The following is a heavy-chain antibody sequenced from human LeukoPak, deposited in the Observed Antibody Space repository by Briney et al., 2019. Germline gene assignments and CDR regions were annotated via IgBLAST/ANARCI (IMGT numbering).Heavy chain of an antibody. CDR3: ARDQAYYYGSGRRKFDY. J-gene: IGHJ4*02. V-gene: IGHV4-34*01. D-gene: IGHD3-10*01. CDR2: INHSGST. CDR1: GGSFSGYY. Sequence: SETLSLTCAVYGGSFSGYYWSWIRQPPGKGLEWIGEINHSGSTNYNPSLKSRVTISVDMSKNQFSLKLSSVTAADTAVYYCARDQAYYYGSGRRKFDYWGQGTLVTVSS.